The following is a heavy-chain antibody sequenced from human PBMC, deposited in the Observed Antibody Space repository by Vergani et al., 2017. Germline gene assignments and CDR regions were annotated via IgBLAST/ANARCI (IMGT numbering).Heavy chain of an antibody. D-gene: IGHD3-9*01. CDR1: GFTFSSYA. V-gene: IGHV3-74*01. Sequence: EVQLLESGGGLVQPGGSLRLSCAASGFTFSSYAMSWVRQAPGKGLEWVSRINSDGSSTSYADSVKGRFTISRDNAKNTLYLQMNSLRAEDTAVYYCAREGVLRYFDWYHGGNAFDIWGQGTMVTVSS. CDR3: AREGVLRYFDWYHGGNAFDI. J-gene: IGHJ3*02. CDR2: INSDGSST.